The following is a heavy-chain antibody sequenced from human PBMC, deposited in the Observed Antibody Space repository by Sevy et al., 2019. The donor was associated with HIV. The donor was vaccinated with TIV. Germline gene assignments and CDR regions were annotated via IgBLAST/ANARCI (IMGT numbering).Heavy chain of an antibody. Sequence: GGSLRLSCAASGFTFSDYYMSWIRQAPGKGLEWVSYISSSGSTIYYADFVKGRFTISRDNAKNSLYLQMNSRRAEATAVYYCARDGPHYDYVWGSYRPYYYGMDVWGQGTTVTVSS. V-gene: IGHV3-11*01. CDR3: ARDGPHYDYVWGSYRPYYYGMDV. J-gene: IGHJ6*02. CDR1: GFTFSDYY. CDR2: ISSSGSTI. D-gene: IGHD3-16*02.